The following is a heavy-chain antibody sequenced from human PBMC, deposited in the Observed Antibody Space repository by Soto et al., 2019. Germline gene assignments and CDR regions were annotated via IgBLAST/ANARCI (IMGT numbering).Heavy chain of an antibody. V-gene: IGHV3-30*18. CDR1: GFTFSSYG. D-gene: IGHD4-17*01. CDR2: ISYEGSNK. J-gene: IGHJ4*02. Sequence: QVQLVESGGGVVQPGRSLRLSCAASGFTFSSYGMHWVRQAPGKGLKWVAVISYEGSNKYYADSVKGRFTISRDNSKNTLYLQMNSLRAEDTAVYYCAKDRAPKYGDYVFDYWGQGTLVTVSS. CDR3: AKDRAPKYGDYVFDY.